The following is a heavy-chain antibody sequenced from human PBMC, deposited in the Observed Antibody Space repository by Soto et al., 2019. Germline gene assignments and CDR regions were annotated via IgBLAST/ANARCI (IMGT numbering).Heavy chain of an antibody. J-gene: IGHJ4*02. CDR3: AREDMSGTYYFDY. Sequence: SETLSLTCSVSGGSVSSETHFWSWVRQTPGKGLEWIGYIHKSGITNFNPSLKSRVTISADTSKNQFPLWLSSVTAADTAVYFCAREDMSGTYYFDYWGPGTLVTVSS. CDR2: IHKSGIT. CDR1: GGSVSSETHF. V-gene: IGHV4-61*01. D-gene: IGHD1-26*01.